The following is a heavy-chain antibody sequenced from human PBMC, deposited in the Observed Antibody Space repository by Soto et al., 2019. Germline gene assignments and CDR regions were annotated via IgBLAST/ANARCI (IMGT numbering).Heavy chain of an antibody. J-gene: IGHJ5*02. CDR2: ISSSSSYI. CDR1: GFTLSTSS. CDR3: ARGRVRQLGTPLTWFDP. Sequence: PGRPLRLSCAASGFTLSTSSQHWIRQAPGKGLEWVSSISSSSSYIYYADSVKGRFTISRDNAKNSLYLQMNSLRAEDTAVYYCARGRVRQLGTPLTWFDPWGQGT. D-gene: IGHD6-6*01. V-gene: IGHV3-21*01.